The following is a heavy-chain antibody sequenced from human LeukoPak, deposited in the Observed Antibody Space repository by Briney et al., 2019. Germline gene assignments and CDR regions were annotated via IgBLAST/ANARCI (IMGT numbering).Heavy chain of an antibody. CDR1: GFTFSSYA. Sequence: GGSLRLSCAASGFTFSSYAMSWVRQAPGKGLEWVSAISGSGGSTYYADSVKGRFTISRDNSKNTLYLQMNSLRAEDTAVYYCARDTLNYCSSTSCYEGYFDYWGQGTLVTVSS. D-gene: IGHD2-2*01. V-gene: IGHV3-23*01. CDR3: ARDTLNYCSSTSCYEGYFDY. J-gene: IGHJ4*02. CDR2: ISGSGGST.